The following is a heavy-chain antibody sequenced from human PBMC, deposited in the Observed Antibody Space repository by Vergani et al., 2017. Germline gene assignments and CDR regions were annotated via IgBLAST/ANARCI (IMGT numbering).Heavy chain of an antibody. CDR3: AREYERGYSYGT. CDR1: GISVSSDKW. Sequence: QVQLQESGPGLVKPPGTLSLTCAVSGISVSSDKWWTWVRQPPGKGLEWIAEIFHDGGTNYNPSLTSRATIVLDKSKNQISLNLNSVTAADTAVYYCAREYERGYSYGTWGQGILVTVSS. J-gene: IGHJ5*02. V-gene: IGHV4-4*03. D-gene: IGHD5-18*01. CDR2: IFHDGGT.